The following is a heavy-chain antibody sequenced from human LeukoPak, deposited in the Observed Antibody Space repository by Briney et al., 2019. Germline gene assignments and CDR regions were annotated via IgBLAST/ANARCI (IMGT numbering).Heavy chain of an antibody. D-gene: IGHD3-22*01. V-gene: IGHV3-48*04. Sequence: PGGSLRLSCAASGFTFSSYSMNWVRQAPGKGLEWVSYISSSSSTIYYADSVKGRFTISRDNAKNTLYLQMNSLRAEDTAVYYCAREGETYYYDSRGYYSLWGQGTLVTVSS. CDR3: AREGETYYYDSRGYYSL. J-gene: IGHJ4*02. CDR1: GFTFSSYS. CDR2: ISSSSSTI.